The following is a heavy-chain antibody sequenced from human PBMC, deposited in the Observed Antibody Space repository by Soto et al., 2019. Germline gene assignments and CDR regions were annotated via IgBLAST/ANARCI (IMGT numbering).Heavy chain of an antibody. D-gene: IGHD3-22*01. Sequence: GGSLRLSCAASGFTFSSYAMSWVRQAPGKGLEWVSAISGSGGSTYYADSVKGRFTISRDNSKNTLYLQMNSLRAEDTAVYYCAKGSGFTMIVVVTIDYWGQGTLVTVSS. V-gene: IGHV3-23*01. CDR2: ISGSGGST. CDR1: GFTFSSYA. CDR3: AKGSGFTMIVVVTIDY. J-gene: IGHJ4*02.